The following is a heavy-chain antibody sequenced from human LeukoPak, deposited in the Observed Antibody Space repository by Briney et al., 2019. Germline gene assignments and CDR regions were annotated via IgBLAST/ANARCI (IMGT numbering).Heavy chain of an antibody. CDR2: IYYSGST. D-gene: IGHD2-8*01. CDR3: ASPLMGDRAFDI. Sequence: PSETLSLTCTVCGGFISSSSYYWGWIRQPPGKGLEWIGNIYYSGSTYHNPSLKSRVTISVDTPKNQFSPKLSSVTVADTAFFFCASPLMGDRAFDIWGQGTMVTVSS. J-gene: IGHJ3*02. V-gene: IGHV4-39*01. CDR1: GGFISSSSYY.